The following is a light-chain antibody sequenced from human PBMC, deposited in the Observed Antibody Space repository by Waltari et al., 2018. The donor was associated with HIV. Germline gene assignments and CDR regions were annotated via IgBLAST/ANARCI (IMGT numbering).Light chain of an antibody. CDR2: SVS. Sequence: QSALTHPASVPGSLGQPIPIPCTGTRGDICDYILVSWYQQHPGEVPKVLIFSVSNRPSGVSSRFSGSKAGNTASLTLSGLQAEDEADYYCSSYTSNNTWVFGGGTKLTVL. V-gene: IGLV2-14*03. CDR3: SSYTSNNTWV. CDR1: RGDICDYIL. J-gene: IGLJ3*02.